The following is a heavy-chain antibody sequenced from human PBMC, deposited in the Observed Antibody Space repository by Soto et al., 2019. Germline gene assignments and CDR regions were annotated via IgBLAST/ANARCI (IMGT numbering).Heavy chain of an antibody. Sequence: PGGSLRLSCEASGFTFSSYAMTWVRQAPGRGLEWVSTISGSAVTTYYADSVKGRFTISRDNAKSTLFLQMNSLRADDTAVYYCAKELVAVAGSDYWGQGTLVTVSS. CDR2: ISGSAVTT. CDR3: AKELVAVAGSDY. CDR1: GFTFSSYA. V-gene: IGHV3-23*01. D-gene: IGHD6-19*01. J-gene: IGHJ4*02.